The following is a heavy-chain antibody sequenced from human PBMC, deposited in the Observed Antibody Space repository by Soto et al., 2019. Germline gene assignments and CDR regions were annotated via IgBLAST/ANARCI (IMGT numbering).Heavy chain of an antibody. D-gene: IGHD4-17*01. V-gene: IGHV1-24*01. CDR3: ARERTTVTTRFDY. CDR2: FDPEDGET. J-gene: IGHJ4*02. CDR1: GYTLTELS. Sequence: ASVKVSCKVSGYTLTELSMHWVRQAPGKGLEWMGGFDPEDGETIYAQKFQGRVTMTTDTSTSTAYMELRSLRSDDTAVYYCARERTTVTTRFDYWGQGTLVTVSS.